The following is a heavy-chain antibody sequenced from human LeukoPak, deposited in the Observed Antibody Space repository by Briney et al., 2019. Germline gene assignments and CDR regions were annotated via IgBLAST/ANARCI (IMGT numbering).Heavy chain of an antibody. V-gene: IGHV1-69*05. CDR3: ARGIAPYSGTYSVGYYYYMDV. CDR2: IIPIFGTA. D-gene: IGHD1-26*01. Sequence: SVKVSCKASGGTISSYAISWVRQAPGQGPEWMGGIIPIFGTANYAQKFQGRVTITTDESTTTAYMELSSLRSEDTAVYYCARGIAPYSGTYSVGYYYYMDVWGKGTTGTVSS. CDR1: GGTISSYA. J-gene: IGHJ6*03.